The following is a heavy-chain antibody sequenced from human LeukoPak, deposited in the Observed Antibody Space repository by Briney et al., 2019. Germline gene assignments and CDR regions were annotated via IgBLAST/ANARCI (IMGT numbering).Heavy chain of an antibody. D-gene: IGHD2-15*01. V-gene: IGHV4-4*02. CDR3: ARGYCSGGSCYEFDY. CDR1: GGSISSSDW. CDR2: IHHSGST. Sequence: PSGTLSLTCAVSGGSISSSDWWSWVRQPPGKGLEWIGDIHHSGSTNYNPSLKSRVTISVDTSKNQFSLKLSSVTAADTAVYYCARGYCSGGSCYEFDYWGQGTLVTVSS. J-gene: IGHJ4*02.